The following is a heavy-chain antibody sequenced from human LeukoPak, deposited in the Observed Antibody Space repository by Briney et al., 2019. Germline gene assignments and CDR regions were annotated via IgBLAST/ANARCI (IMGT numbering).Heavy chain of an antibody. D-gene: IGHD3-9*01. CDR2: ISAYNGNT. J-gene: IGHJ4*02. V-gene: IGHV1-18*01. CDR3: ARDPTKYDILTGYLPDYFDY. Sequence: ASVKVSCKASGYTFTSYGISWVRQARGQGLEWMGWISAYNGNTNYAQKLQGRVNMTTDTSTSTAYMELRSLRSDDPAVYYCARDPTKYDILTGYLPDYFDYWGQGTLVTVSS. CDR1: GYTFTSYG.